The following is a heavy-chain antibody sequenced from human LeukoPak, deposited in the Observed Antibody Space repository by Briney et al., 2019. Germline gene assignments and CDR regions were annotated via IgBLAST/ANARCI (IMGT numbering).Heavy chain of an antibody. J-gene: IGHJ4*02. V-gene: IGHV4-34*01. D-gene: IGHD6-13*01. Sequence: PSETLSLTCAVYGGSFSGYYWSWIRQPPGKGLEWIGEINHSGSTNYNPSLKGRVTISVDTSKNQFSLKLSSVTAADTAVYYCARLYSSSWYRYWGQGTLVTVSS. CDR2: INHSGST. CDR1: GGSFSGYY. CDR3: ARLYSSSWYRY.